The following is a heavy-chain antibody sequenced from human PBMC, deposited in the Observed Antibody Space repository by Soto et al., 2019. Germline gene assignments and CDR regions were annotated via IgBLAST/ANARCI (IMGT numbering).Heavy chain of an antibody. J-gene: IGHJ6*03. CDR3: ARDSPTYAADGTRGYYYYSTDV. D-gene: IGHD6-13*01. CDR1: DGYISSGGYY. Sequence: LTWTVADGYISSGGYYRSWKSQHPGKGLEWIGYIYYSGSTYYNPSLKSRVTISVDTSKNQFSLKLSSVTAADTAVYYCARDSPTYAADGTRGYYYYSTDVWGKGTTVTVSS. V-gene: IGHV4-31*02. CDR2: IYYSGST.